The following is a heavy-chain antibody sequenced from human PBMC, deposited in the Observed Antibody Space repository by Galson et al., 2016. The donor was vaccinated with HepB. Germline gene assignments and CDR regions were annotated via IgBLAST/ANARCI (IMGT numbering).Heavy chain of an antibody. CDR2: VNHSGST. CDR1: GGSFSGYS. CDR3: ARKYGFRPHYFDY. Sequence: SETLSLTCAVYGGSFSGYSWSWLRQPPGKVLEWIGEVNHSGSTNYNPSLKSRTTMSADSSKKQFSLIPTSVTAADTAVYYCARKYGFRPHYFDYWGQGALVTVSS. J-gene: IGHJ4*02. D-gene: IGHD5-24*01. V-gene: IGHV4-34*10.